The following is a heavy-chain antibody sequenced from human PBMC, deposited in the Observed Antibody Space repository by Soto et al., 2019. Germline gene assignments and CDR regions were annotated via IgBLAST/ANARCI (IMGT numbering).Heavy chain of an antibody. CDR2: IYYSGST. Sequence: QVQLQESGPGLVKPSETLSLTCTVSGGSISSYYWSWIRQPPGKGLEWIGYIYYSGSTNYNPSLKSRVTIALDTSKNQCSLKLNSMTAADTAVYYCARHNYGSGSTYFDYWGQGTLVTVSS. CDR1: GGSISSYY. J-gene: IGHJ4*02. D-gene: IGHD3-10*01. V-gene: IGHV4-59*08. CDR3: ARHNYGSGSTYFDY.